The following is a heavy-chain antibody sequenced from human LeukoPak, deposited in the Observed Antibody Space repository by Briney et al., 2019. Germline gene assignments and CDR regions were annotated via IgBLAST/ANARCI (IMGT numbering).Heavy chain of an antibody. J-gene: IGHJ2*01. CDR2: IYHSGSA. CDR1: GDSISSSNW. V-gene: IGHV4-4*02. Sequence: SETLSLTCTVSGDSISSSNWWSWVRQPPGKGLEWMGEIYHSGSANYNPSLESRVTISVDKSKNHFSLKLNSVTAADTAVYYCARLVVTASNWYFDLWGRGTLVTVSS. D-gene: IGHD2-21*02. CDR3: ARLVVTASNWYFDL.